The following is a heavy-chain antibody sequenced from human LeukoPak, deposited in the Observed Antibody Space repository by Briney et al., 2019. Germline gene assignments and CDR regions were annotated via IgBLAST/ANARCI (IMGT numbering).Heavy chain of an antibody. CDR3: ARDGRIRFPVTNWFDP. CDR1: GYSISSGYY. J-gene: IGHJ5*02. V-gene: IGHV4-38-2*02. D-gene: IGHD3-3*01. Sequence: PSETLSLTCSVSGYSISSGYYWGWIRQPPGKGLEWIASIYHSGSTYYNPSLKSRVTISVDTSKNQFSLKLNSVTAADTAVYYCARDGRIRFPVTNWFDPWGQGTLVTVSS. CDR2: IYHSGST.